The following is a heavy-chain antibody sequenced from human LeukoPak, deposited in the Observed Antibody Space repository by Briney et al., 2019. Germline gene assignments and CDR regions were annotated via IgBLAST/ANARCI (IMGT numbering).Heavy chain of an antibody. CDR3: ASGGIYYGAAFDF. V-gene: IGHV3-20*04. Sequence: GRSLRLSCTASGFTFGDYAMSWVRQAPGKGLEWVSGINWNGGSTGYADSVKGRFTISRDNAKNSLYLQMNSLRAEDTALYYCASGGIYYGAAFDFWGQGTLVTVSS. D-gene: IGHD1-26*01. CDR2: INWNGGST. CDR1: GFTFGDYA. J-gene: IGHJ4*02.